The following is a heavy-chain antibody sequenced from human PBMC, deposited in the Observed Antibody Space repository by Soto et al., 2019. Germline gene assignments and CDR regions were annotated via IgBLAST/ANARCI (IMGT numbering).Heavy chain of an antibody. J-gene: IGHJ4*02. CDR1: GFTFSSYG. Sequence: QVQLVESGGGVVQPGRSLRLSCAASGFTFSSYGMHWVRQAPGKGLEWVAVIWYDGSNKYYADSVKGRFTISRDNSKNTLYLQMNSLRAEDTAVYYCARGDERVVVVPAAPFDYWGQGTLVTVSS. D-gene: IGHD2-2*01. V-gene: IGHV3-33*01. CDR2: IWYDGSNK. CDR3: ARGDERVVVVPAAPFDY.